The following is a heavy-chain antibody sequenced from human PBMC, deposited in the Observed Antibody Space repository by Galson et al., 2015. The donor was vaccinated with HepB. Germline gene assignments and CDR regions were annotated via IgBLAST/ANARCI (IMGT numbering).Heavy chain of an antibody. CDR1: GYTFTSYY. Sequence: SVKVSCKASGYTFTSYYMHWVRQAPGQGLEWMGIINPSGGSTSYAQKFQGRVTMTRDTSTSTVYMELSSLRSEDTAVYYCASFGYCTNGVCSSLRDAFDIWGQGTMVTVSS. CDR3: ASFGYCTNGVCSSLRDAFDI. V-gene: IGHV1-46*01. J-gene: IGHJ3*02. CDR2: INPSGGST. D-gene: IGHD2-8*01.